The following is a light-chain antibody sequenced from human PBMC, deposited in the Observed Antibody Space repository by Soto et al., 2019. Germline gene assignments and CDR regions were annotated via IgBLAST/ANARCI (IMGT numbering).Light chain of an antibody. CDR2: AAS. CDR1: EGIRND. CDR3: LQDYDYPRT. V-gene: IGKV1-6*01. J-gene: IGKJ1*01. Sequence: AIQMTQSPSSLSASVGDRVTITCRASEGIRNDLGWYQQKPGKAPKVLIYAASSLLSGVPSRFSGSGSGTDFTLTISSLQPEDFATYYCLQDYDYPRTFGQGTKVEIK.